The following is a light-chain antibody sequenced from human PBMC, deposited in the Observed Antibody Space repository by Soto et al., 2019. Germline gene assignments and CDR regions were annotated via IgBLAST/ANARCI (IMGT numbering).Light chain of an antibody. CDR2: GNS. J-gene: IGLJ1*01. V-gene: IGLV1-40*01. CDR1: SSNIGAGYD. Sequence: HSVLTQPPSVSGVPGQRGTISCTGSSSNIGAGYDVHWYQQLPGTAPKLLIYGNSNRPSGVPDRFSGSKSGTSASLAITGLQAEDEADYYCQSYDSSLSGFVFGTGTKVTVL. CDR3: QSYDSSLSGFV.